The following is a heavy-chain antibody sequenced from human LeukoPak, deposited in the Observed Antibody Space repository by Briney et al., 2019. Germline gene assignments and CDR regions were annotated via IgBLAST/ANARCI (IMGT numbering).Heavy chain of an antibody. V-gene: IGHV4-34*01. D-gene: IGHD6-19*01. Sequence: SEILSLTCAVYGGSFSGYYWSWIRQPPGKGLEWIGSIYYSGSTYYNPSLKSRVTISVDTSKKQFSLKLSSVTAADTAVYYCARFSSGWYSGDYWGQGTLVTVSS. CDR2: IYYSGST. J-gene: IGHJ4*02. CDR3: ARFSSGWYSGDY. CDR1: GGSFSGYY.